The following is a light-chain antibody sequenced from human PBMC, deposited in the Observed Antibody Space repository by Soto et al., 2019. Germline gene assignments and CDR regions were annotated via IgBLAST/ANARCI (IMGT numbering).Light chain of an antibody. CDR3: LQHSDYPFT. J-gene: IGKJ2*01. Sequence: DIQMTQSPSSLSASVGDRVTITCRASQGIRDALGWYQQKPGKVPKRLIYSASSLQSGVPSRFSGSGSEKEFTLTISSLQPEDFATYYCLQHSDYPFTFGQGTRLEI. CDR2: SAS. V-gene: IGKV1-17*01. CDR1: QGIRDA.